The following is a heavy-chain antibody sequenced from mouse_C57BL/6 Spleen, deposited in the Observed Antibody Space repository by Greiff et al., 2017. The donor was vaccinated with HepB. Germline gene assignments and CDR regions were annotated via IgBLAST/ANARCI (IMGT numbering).Heavy chain of an antibody. Sequence: VQLQQSGPELVKPGASVKISCKASGYTFTDYYMNWVKQSHGKSLEWIGDINPNNGGTSYNQKFKGKATLTVDKSSSTAYMELRSLTSEDSAVYYCARKVYYDYDGSYWYFGGWGTGTTVTVAS. CDR1: GYTFTDYY. CDR3: ARKVYYDYDGSYWYFGG. J-gene: IGHJ1*03. V-gene: IGHV1-26*01. D-gene: IGHD2-4*01. CDR2: INPNNGGT.